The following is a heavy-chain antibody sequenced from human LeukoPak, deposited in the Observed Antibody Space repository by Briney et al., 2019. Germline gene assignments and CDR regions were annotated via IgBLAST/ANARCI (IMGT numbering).Heavy chain of an antibody. CDR1: GYTFTSYD. CDR3: ARATGIVAATLDY. V-gene: IGHV1-69*05. CDR2: IIPVFATP. J-gene: IGHJ4*02. D-gene: IGHD1-26*01. Sequence: SVKVSCKAFGYTFTSYDINWGRQAPGQRLEWMGAIIPVFATPNFAQKFQGRVTISTDESASTAYMELHSLRSEDTAVYFCARATGIVAATLDYWGQGTLVTVSS.